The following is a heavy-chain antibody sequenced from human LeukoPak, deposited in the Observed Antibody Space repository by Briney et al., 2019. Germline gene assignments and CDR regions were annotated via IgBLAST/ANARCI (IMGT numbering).Heavy chain of an antibody. J-gene: IGHJ4*02. V-gene: IGHV3-15*01. D-gene: IGHD3-10*01. CDR3: TTSSYYRSGSYYY. Sequence: GGSLRLSYAVSGFTFNNAWMSWVRQAPGKGLEWVRRVKTKTDGGTTDYAAPVKGRFTISRDDSKNTLYLQMNSLKTEDTAVYYCTTSSYYRSGSYYYWGQGTLVTVSP. CDR1: GFTFNNAW. CDR2: VKTKTDGGTT.